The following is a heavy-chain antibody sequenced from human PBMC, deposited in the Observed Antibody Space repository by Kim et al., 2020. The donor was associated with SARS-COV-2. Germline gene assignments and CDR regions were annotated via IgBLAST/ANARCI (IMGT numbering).Heavy chain of an antibody. V-gene: IGHV3-30-3*01. Sequence: GGSLRLSCAASGFTFSSYAMHWVRQAPGKGLEWVAVISYDGSNKYYADSVKGRFTISRDNSKNTLYLQMNSLRSEDTAVYYCARALDYYYYMDVWGKGTT. J-gene: IGHJ6*03. CDR1: GFTFSSYA. CDR2: ISYDGSNK. CDR3: ARALDYYYYMDV.